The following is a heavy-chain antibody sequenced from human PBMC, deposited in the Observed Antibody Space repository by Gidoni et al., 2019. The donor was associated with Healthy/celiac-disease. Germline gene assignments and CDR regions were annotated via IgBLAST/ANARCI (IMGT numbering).Heavy chain of an antibody. Sequence: QVQLVQSGAEVKKPGSSVSVSCKASGCTFSRYDISWVRQAPGQGREWMGGIITIFGTANYAKKFQGRVTITADESTSTSYMELSSLRSEDTAVYYCARVWDSSSCWNPPDYWGQGTLVTVSS. CDR1: GCTFSRYD. V-gene: IGHV1-69*01. CDR3: ARVWDSSSCWNPPDY. J-gene: IGHJ4*02. CDR2: IITIFGTA. D-gene: IGHD6-13*01.